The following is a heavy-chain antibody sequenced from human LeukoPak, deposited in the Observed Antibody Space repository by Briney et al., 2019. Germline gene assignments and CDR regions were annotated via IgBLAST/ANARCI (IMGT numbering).Heavy chain of an antibody. CDR2: ISSTSAYM. CDR1: RFTFSSYA. Sequence: GGSLRLSCAASRFTFSSYAMNWVRQAPGKGLEWVSSISSTSAYMYYADSVKGRFTISRDNAKNSMSLQMNSLRVEDTAVYYCARASGYYDTSGYFLGAFDIWGQGTMVTVSS. CDR3: ARASGYYDTSGYFLGAFDI. V-gene: IGHV3-21*01. D-gene: IGHD3-22*01. J-gene: IGHJ3*02.